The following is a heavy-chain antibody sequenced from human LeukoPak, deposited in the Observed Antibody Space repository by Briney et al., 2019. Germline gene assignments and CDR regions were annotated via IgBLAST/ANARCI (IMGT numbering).Heavy chain of an antibody. CDR1: GGSISSSNW. V-gene: IGHV4-4*02. CDR2: IYHSGST. D-gene: IGHD4-17*01. Sequence: SETLSLTCAVSGGSISSSNWWSWVRQPPGKGLEWIGEIYHSGSTNYNPSLKSRVTISVDKSKNQFSLKLSSVTAADTAVYYCAGEALQNYGDYVAQDAFDIWDQGTMVTVSS. CDR3: AGEALQNYGDYVAQDAFDI. J-gene: IGHJ3*02.